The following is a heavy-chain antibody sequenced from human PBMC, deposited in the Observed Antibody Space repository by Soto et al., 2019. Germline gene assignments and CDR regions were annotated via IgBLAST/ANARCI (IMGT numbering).Heavy chain of an antibody. J-gene: IGHJ4*02. D-gene: IGHD1-20*01. CDR2: IYRSGNT. CDR3: VRESGIRLWRIDF. Sequence: SETLSLTCAVSGFSISTAYYWGWVRQPPGKGLEWIGSIYRSGNTYSNPSLQSRFAISIDASKNQFSLNLNSVTAADTATYYCVRESGIRLWRIDFCGPGTLVTVYS. V-gene: IGHV4-38-2*02. CDR1: GFSISTAYY.